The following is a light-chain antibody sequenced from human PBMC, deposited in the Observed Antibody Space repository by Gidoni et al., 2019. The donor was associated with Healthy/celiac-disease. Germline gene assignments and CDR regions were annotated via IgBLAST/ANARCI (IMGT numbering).Light chain of an antibody. J-gene: IGLJ1*01. CDR1: SSDVGGYNY. Sequence: QSALTQPASVSGSPGPSITISCTGTSSDVGGYNYVSWYQPHPGKAPKLMIYDVRNRPSGVSNRCSGSKSGNTASLTISGLQAEDEADYYCSSYTSSSTYVFGTGTKVTVL. CDR2: DVR. CDR3: SSYTSSSTYV. V-gene: IGLV2-14*01.